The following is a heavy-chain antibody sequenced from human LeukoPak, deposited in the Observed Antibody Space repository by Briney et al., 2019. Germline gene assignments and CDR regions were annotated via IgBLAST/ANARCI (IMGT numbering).Heavy chain of an antibody. CDR1: GFTFSSYG. CDR2: VSYDGSNK. J-gene: IGHJ4*02. V-gene: IGHV3-30*18. Sequence: TGGSLRLSCAASGFTFSSYGMHWVRQAPGKGLEWVAVVSYDGSNKYYADSVKGRFTISRDNSKNTLYLQMNSLRAEDTAVYYCAKDMIAAAGPLDYWGQGTLVTVSS. D-gene: IGHD6-13*01. CDR3: AKDMIAAAGPLDY.